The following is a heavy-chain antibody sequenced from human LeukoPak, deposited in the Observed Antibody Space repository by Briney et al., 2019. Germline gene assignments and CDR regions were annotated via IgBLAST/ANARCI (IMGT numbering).Heavy chain of an antibody. CDR2: INHSGST. Sequence: SETLSLTCAVYGGSFSGYYWSWIRQPPGKGLEWIGEINHSGSTNYNPSLKSRVTISVDTSKNQFSLKLSSVTAADTAVYYCARVQWDLSGWFDPWGQGTLVTVSS. J-gene: IGHJ5*02. V-gene: IGHV4-34*01. D-gene: IGHD1-26*01. CDR3: ARVQWDLSGWFDP. CDR1: GGSFSGYY.